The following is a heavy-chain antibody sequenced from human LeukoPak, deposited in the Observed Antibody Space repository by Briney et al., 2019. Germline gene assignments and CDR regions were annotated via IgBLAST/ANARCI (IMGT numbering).Heavy chain of an antibody. Sequence: EWVSAISGSGGSTYYADSVKGRFTISRDNSKNTLYLQMNSLRAEDTAVYYCAPVPSWEGGYWGQGTLVTVSS. V-gene: IGHV3-23*01. J-gene: IGHJ4*02. D-gene: IGHD6-13*01. CDR2: ISGSGGST. CDR3: APVPSWEGGY.